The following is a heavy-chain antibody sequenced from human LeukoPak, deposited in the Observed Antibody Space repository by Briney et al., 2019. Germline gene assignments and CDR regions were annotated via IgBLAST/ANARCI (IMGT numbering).Heavy chain of an antibody. D-gene: IGHD1-7*01. CDR2: IYYSGST. J-gene: IGHJ4*02. CDR3: ARARDWNYVPFDY. Sequence: SESLSLTCTVSGGSISSYYWSWIRQPPGKGLEWIGYIYYSGSTNYNPSLKSRVTISVDTSKNQFSLKLSSVTAADTAVYYCARARDWNYVPFDYWGQGTLVTVSS. CDR1: GGSISSYY. V-gene: IGHV4-59*01.